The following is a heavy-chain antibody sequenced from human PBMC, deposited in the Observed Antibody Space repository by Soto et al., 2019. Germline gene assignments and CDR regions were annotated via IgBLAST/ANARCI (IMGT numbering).Heavy chain of an antibody. Sequence: SETLSLTCTVSAASFSKYYWSWIRQPPGKGLEWIGYIYFNGSTNYNPSLKSRVTISVDTSKNQFSLKLSSVTAADTAVYYCARVVPNYYDSSGYYYDTYFDYWGQGTLVTVSS. D-gene: IGHD3-22*01. J-gene: IGHJ4*02. CDR2: IYFNGST. V-gene: IGHV4-59*01. CDR3: ARVVPNYYDSSGYYYDTYFDY. CDR1: AASFSKYY.